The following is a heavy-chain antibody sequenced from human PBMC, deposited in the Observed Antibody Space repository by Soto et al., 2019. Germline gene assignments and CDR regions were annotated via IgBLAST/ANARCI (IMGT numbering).Heavy chain of an antibody. V-gene: IGHV1-2*04. J-gene: IGHJ4*02. CDR2: INPNNGGT. CDR3: ARENIFGVVREYYFDY. CDR1: GYTFTIYG. D-gene: IGHD3-3*01. Sequence: GASVKVSCKASGYTFTIYGISWVRQAPGQGLEWMGWINPNNGGTNYAQKFQGWVTMTRDSSISTAYMELSRLKSDDTAVYYCARENIFGVVREYYFDYWGQGTLVTVS.